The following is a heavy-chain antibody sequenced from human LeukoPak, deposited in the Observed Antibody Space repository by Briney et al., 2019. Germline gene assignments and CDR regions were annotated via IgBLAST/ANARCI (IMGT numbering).Heavy chain of an antibody. Sequence: GGSLRLSCEGSAFIFSGHWMNWVRQTPGKGLEWVASIKEDGSERQYVDSVKGRFSISRDNTKGSLFLQLNSLRAEDTAVYYCANVLYASGSRGYWGRGTLVTVSS. CDR3: ANVLYASGSRGY. CDR1: AFIFSGHW. D-gene: IGHD3-10*01. V-gene: IGHV3-7*03. CDR2: IKEDGSER. J-gene: IGHJ4*02.